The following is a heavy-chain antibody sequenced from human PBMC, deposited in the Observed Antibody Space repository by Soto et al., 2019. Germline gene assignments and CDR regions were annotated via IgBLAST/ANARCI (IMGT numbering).Heavy chain of an antibody. CDR2: IKQDGSEK. V-gene: IGHV3-7*01. CDR1: GFTFSNYW. CDR3: ATYAHHTFDS. Sequence: EVQLVESGGGLVQPGGSLRLSCAASGFTFSNYWMSWVRQAPGKGPEWVANIKQDGSEKNYVDSVEGRFTISRDNAKKSLYLQMNSLRAEDTAVYYCATYAHHTFDSWGQGTLVTVSS. J-gene: IGHJ5*01. D-gene: IGHD3-16*01.